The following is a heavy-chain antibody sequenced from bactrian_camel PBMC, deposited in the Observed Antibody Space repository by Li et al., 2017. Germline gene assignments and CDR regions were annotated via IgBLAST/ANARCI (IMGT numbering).Heavy chain of an antibody. D-gene: IGHD7*01. Sequence: VQLVESGGGSVQAGGSLRLSCAASGYTCSRNCMGWFRQAPGKEREGVATINSGGGSTGYADSVKDRFTISRDNAKNTLYLQLNSLKTEDTAMYYCAADFVNKQLARSYNYWGQ. CDR1: GYTCSRNC. CDR2: INSGGGST. V-gene: IGHV3S42*01. CDR3: AADFVNKQLARSYNY. J-gene: IGHJ4*01.